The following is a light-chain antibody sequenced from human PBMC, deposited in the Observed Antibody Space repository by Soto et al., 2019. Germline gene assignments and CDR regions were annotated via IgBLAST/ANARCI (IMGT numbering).Light chain of an antibody. J-gene: IGLJ2*01. V-gene: IGLV1-44*01. CDR1: SSNIGSNT. CDR3: AAWDDSLNVVV. CDR2: SNN. Sequence: QSVLTQPPSASGTPGQRVTISCSGSSSNIGSNTVNWYQHLPGTAPKLLIYSNNQRPSVVPDRFSGSKSGNSASLAISGLQSEDEAEYYCAAWDDSLNVVVFGGGTKLTVL.